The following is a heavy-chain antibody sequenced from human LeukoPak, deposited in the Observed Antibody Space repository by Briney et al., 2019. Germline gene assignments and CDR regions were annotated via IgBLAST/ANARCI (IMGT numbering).Heavy chain of an antibody. CDR2: IKHDGNEK. CDR3: ARHMPAVGATPFDY. CDR1: KFSLGNYW. V-gene: IGHV3-7*01. Sequence: PGGSLRLSCVDSKFSLGNYWMAWVRQAPGKGLEWVANIKHDGNEKYYVDYVRGRFTISRDNAENSLYLQMNSLRAEDTAIYFCARHMPAVGATPFDYWGQGTLVTVSS. J-gene: IGHJ4*02. D-gene: IGHD1-26*01.